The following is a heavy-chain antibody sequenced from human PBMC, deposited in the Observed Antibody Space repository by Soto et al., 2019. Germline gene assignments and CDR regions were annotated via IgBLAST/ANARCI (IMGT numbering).Heavy chain of an antibody. CDR3: ARVDRGSVARPTRLDP. Sequence: GGSLRLSCTASGFTLTSYAINWVRQAPGKGLEWVSATTGGAGLTYYADSVKGRFSVSSDNPGNTLYLQLNSLRPEDTAVYYCARVDRGSVARPTRLDPWGQGTLVTVSS. CDR2: TTGGAGLT. D-gene: IGHD2-21*01. CDR1: GFTLTSYA. V-gene: IGHV3-23*01. J-gene: IGHJ5*02.